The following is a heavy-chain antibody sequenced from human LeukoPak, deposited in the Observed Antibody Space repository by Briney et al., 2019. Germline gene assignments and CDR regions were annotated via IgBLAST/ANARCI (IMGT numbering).Heavy chain of an antibody. Sequence: SETLSLTCAVYGGSFSGYYWSWIRQPPGKGLEWIGEINHSGSTNYNPSLKGRVTISVDTSKNQFSLKLSSVTAADTAVYYCVKAYYDFWSAYANWFDPWGQGTLVTVSS. V-gene: IGHV4-34*01. J-gene: IGHJ5*02. CDR1: GGSFSGYY. D-gene: IGHD3-3*01. CDR3: VKAYYDFWSAYANWFDP. CDR2: INHSGST.